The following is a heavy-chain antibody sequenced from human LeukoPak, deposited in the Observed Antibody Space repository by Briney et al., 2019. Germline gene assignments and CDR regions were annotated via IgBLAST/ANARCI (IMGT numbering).Heavy chain of an antibody. CDR1: GFTFSSYW. V-gene: IGHV3-74*01. CDR2: INPDGSTT. CDR3: ARGGQRWLQFGY. Sequence: GGSLTLSCAAAGFTFSSYWMHWVRQAPGKGLVWVSRINPDGSTTTYADSVKGRFTISRDNSKNTLYLQMNSLRAEDTAVYYCARGGQRWLQFGYWGQGTLVTVSS. J-gene: IGHJ4*02. D-gene: IGHD5-24*01.